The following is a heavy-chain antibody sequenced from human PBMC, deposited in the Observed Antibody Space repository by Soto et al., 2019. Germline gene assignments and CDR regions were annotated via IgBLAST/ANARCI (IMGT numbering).Heavy chain of an antibody. V-gene: IGHV3-33*01. CDR2: IWYDGSNK. Sequence: GGSLRLSCAASGFTFSSYGMHWVRQAPGKGLEWVAVIWYDGSNKYYADSVKGRFTISRDNSKNTLYLQMNSLRAEDTAVYYCARDLVTMVRGAKIQHYYYYGMDVWGQGTTVTVSS. CDR1: GFTFSSYG. D-gene: IGHD3-10*01. J-gene: IGHJ6*02. CDR3: ARDLVTMVRGAKIQHYYYYGMDV.